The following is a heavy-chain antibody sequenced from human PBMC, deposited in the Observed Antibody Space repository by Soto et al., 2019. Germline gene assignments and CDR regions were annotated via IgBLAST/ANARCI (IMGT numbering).Heavy chain of an antibody. CDR3: AHHFGYYDSSGSVRFDY. D-gene: IGHD3-22*01. V-gene: IGHV2-5*02. Sequence: QITLKESGPTLVKPTQTLTLTCTFSGFSLSTSGVGVGWIRQPPGKALEWLALIYWDDDKRYSPSLKSRLTITKDTSKHQVVLTMTNMDPVDTATYYCAHHFGYYDSSGSVRFDYWGQGTLVTVSS. CDR2: IYWDDDK. J-gene: IGHJ4*02. CDR1: GFSLSTSGVG.